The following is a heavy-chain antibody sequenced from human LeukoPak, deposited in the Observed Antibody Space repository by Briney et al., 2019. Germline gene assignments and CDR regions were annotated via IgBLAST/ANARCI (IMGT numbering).Heavy chain of an antibody. V-gene: IGHV3-33*01. Sequence: GGSLRLSCAASGFTFSSYGMHWVRQAPGKGLEWVAVIWYDGSNKYYADSVKGRFTISRDNSKNTLYLQMNSLRAGDTAVYYCARAESGYDFYYYYYMDVWGKGTTVTVSS. CDR1: GFTFSSYG. D-gene: IGHD5-12*01. J-gene: IGHJ6*03. CDR3: ARAESGYDFYYYYYMDV. CDR2: IWYDGSNK.